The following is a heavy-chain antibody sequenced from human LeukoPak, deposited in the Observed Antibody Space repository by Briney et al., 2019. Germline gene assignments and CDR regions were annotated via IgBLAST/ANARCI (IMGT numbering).Heavy chain of an antibody. Sequence: SETLSLTCTVSGGSISSSSYYWGWIRQPPGKGLEWIGSIYYSGSTYYNPSLKSRVTISVDTSKNQFSLKLSSVTAADTAVYYCARSGRGYSGYVQVDYWGQGTLVTVSS. J-gene: IGHJ4*02. D-gene: IGHD5-12*01. CDR3: ARSGRGYSGYVQVDY. V-gene: IGHV4-39*07. CDR2: IYYSGST. CDR1: GGSISSSSYY.